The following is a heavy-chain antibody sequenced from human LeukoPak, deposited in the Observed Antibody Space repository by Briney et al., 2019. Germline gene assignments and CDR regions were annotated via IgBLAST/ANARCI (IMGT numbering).Heavy chain of an antibody. V-gene: IGHV4-59*01. CDR1: GGSISSY. D-gene: IGHD3-10*01. Sequence: PSETLSLTCTVSGGSISSYWSWIRQSPGKGLEWIGYIYFTGTTNYNPSLKSRLTISIDTSRNQFSLKLSSATAADTAIYYCVNGGSYLTKWGQGTLVTVFS. CDR2: IYFTGTT. J-gene: IGHJ4*02. CDR3: VNGGSYLTK.